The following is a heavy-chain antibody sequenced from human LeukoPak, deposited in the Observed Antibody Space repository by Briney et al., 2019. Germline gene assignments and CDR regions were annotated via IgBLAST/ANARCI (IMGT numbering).Heavy chain of an antibody. CDR3: ASGRYYRDYFDY. J-gene: IGHJ4*02. CDR1: GYTFTSYD. CDR2: MNPNSGNT. Sequence: ASVKVSCKASGYTFTSYDINWVRQATGQGLEWMGWMNPNSGNTGYAQKFQGRVTISRNTSISTAYMELSSLRSEDTAVYYCASGRYYRDYFDYWGQGTLVTVSS. D-gene: IGHD1-26*01. V-gene: IGHV1-8*03.